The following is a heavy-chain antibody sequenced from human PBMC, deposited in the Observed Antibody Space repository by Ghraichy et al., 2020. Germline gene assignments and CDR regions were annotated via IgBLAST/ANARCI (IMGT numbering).Heavy chain of an antibody. Sequence: GSLRLSCTVSGGSISSYYWSWIRQPPGKGLEWIAYIYYTGSTNYNPSLKSRVIISVDTSKNQFSLKLSSVTAADTAVYYCARDLYYDTSGRFDHWGQGTLVTVSS. V-gene: IGHV4-59*01. CDR1: GGSISSYY. CDR3: ARDLYYDTSGRFDH. CDR2: IYYTGST. J-gene: IGHJ5*02. D-gene: IGHD3-22*01.